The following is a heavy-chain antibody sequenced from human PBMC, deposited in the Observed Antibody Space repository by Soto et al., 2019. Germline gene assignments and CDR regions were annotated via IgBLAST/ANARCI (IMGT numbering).Heavy chain of an antibody. D-gene: IGHD3-22*01. CDR1: GYSLTSYY. J-gene: IGHJ4*02. CDR2: INPSGGST. V-gene: IGHV1-46*01. CDR3: AKSEDDSSAYVGYFDY. Sequence: ASVKVSCKASGYSLTSYYMHWVRQAPGQGLEWMGIINPSGGSTSNAQKFQGRVTMTRDTSTSTVYMELSSLRGEDTAVYYCAKSEDDSSAYVGYFDYWGQGTMVTVSS.